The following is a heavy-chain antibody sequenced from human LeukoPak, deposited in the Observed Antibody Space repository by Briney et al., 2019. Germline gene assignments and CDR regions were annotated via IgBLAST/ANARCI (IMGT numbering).Heavy chain of an antibody. D-gene: IGHD6-19*01. CDR3: ARGPGQWLDKAFDY. CDR2: IYYSGSN. CDR1: GGSISSYY. V-gene: IGHV4-59*01. Sequence: SETLSLTCTVSGGSISSYYWSWIRQPPGKGLEWLVYIYYSGSNNYNPSLKSRVTISVDTSKNQFSLKLSSVTAADTAVYYCARGPGQWLDKAFDYWGQGTLVTVSS. J-gene: IGHJ4*02.